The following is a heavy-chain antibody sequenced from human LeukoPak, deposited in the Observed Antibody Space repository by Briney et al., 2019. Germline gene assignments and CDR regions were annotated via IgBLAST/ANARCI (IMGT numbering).Heavy chain of an antibody. D-gene: IGHD2-15*01. V-gene: IGHV4-38-2*02. CDR2: IYHSGST. CDR1: GYSISSGYY. Sequence: SETLSLTCTVSGYSISSGYYWGWIRQPPGKGLEWIGSIYHSGSTYYNPSLKSRVTISVDRSKNQFSLKLSSVTAADTAVYYCASLYCSGGSCYSDSPNWFDPWGQGTLVTVSS. J-gene: IGHJ5*02. CDR3: ASLYCSGGSCYSDSPNWFDP.